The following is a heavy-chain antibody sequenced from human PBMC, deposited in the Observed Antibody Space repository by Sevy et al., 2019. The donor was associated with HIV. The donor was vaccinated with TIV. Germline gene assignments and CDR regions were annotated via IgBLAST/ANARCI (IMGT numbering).Heavy chain of an antibody. CDR1: GYTLTELS. D-gene: IGHD1-26*01. CDR3: ATQRLWELIWSNWFDP. CDR2: FDPEDGET. J-gene: IGHJ5*02. Sequence: ASVKVSCKVSGYTLTELSMHWVRQAPGKGLEWMGGFDPEDGETIYAQKFQGRVTMTEDTSTDTAYMELSSLRSEDTAVYYCATQRLWELIWSNWFDPWGQGTLVTVSS. V-gene: IGHV1-24*01.